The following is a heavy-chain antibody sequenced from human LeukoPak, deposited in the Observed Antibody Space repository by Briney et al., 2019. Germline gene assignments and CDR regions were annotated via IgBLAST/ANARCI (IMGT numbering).Heavy chain of an antibody. Sequence: GGSLRLSCAASGFTFSSYGMHWVRQAPGKGLEWVAFIRYDGSNKYYADSVKGRFTISRDNSKNTLYLQMNSLRAEDTAVNYCLRYYDFWSGYAPDAFDIWGQGTMVTVSS. D-gene: IGHD3-3*01. J-gene: IGHJ3*02. V-gene: IGHV3-30*02. CDR2: IRYDGSNK. CDR3: LRYYDFWSGYAPDAFDI. CDR1: GFTFSSYG.